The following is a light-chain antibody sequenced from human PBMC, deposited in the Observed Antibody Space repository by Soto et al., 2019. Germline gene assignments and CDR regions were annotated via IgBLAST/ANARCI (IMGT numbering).Light chain of an antibody. CDR1: LNIYFKSNNRNY. V-gene: IGKV4-1*01. Sequence: DIVMTQSPDSLRVSLGERATISCTSSLNIYFKSNNRNYLAWYQQKTGQPPKFLVYWASTRESGVPDRFTGSGSGTYFTLTIDNVQPDDVAVYYCQQYFIPPRTFGGGTKVDIK. CDR2: WAS. J-gene: IGKJ4*01. CDR3: QQYFIPPRT.